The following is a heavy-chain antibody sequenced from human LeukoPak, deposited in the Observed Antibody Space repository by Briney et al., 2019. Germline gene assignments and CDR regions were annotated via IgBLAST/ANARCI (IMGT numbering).Heavy chain of an antibody. V-gene: IGHV4-4*07. D-gene: IGHD2-15*01. J-gene: IGHJ4*02. CDR1: GGSISGYY. CDR3: ATLGSGYCSGGSCSDY. Sequence: SETLSLTCTVSGGSISGYYWTWIRRPAGKGLEWIGHISSSGSTNYNPSLRSRVTMSVDTSKNQFSLKLSSVTAADTAVYYCATLGSGYCSGGSCSDYWGQGTLVTVSS. CDR2: ISSSGST.